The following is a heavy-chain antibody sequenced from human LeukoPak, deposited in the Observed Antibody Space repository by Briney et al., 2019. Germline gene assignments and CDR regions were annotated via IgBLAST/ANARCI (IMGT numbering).Heavy chain of an antibody. Sequence: SETLSLTCTVSGGSISSYYWSWIRQPPGKGLEWIGYIYYSGSTNYNPSLKSRVTISVDPAKNQFSLKLSTVTAADTAVYYCARDRGRVRDILTGYFISWGQGTLVTVSS. CDR2: IYYSGST. CDR3: ARDRGRVRDILTGYFIS. D-gene: IGHD3-9*01. V-gene: IGHV4-59*01. CDR1: GGSISSYY. J-gene: IGHJ4*02.